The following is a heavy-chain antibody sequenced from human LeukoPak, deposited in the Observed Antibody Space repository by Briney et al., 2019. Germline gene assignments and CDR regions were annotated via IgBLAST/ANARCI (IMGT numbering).Heavy chain of an antibody. Sequence: PGGSLRLSCAASGFTFSSYSMNWVRQAPGKGLEWVSSISSSSSYIYYADSVKGRFTISRDNAKSSLYLQMNSLRAEDTAVYYCARVGIAAAGYSFDYWGQGTLVTVSS. J-gene: IGHJ4*02. D-gene: IGHD6-13*01. CDR2: ISSSSSYI. V-gene: IGHV3-21*01. CDR1: GFTFSSYS. CDR3: ARVGIAAAGYSFDY.